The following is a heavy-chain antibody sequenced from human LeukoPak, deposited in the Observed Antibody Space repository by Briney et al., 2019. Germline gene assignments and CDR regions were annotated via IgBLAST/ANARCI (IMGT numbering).Heavy chain of an antibody. D-gene: IGHD4-17*01. CDR3: ARGSTVTTDYFDY. Sequence: GGSLRLSCAASGFTVSSNYMSWVRQAPGKGLEWVSVIYSGGSTYYADSVKGRFTISRDNSKNTLYLQMNSLRAEDTAVYYCARGSTVTTDYFDYWGQGTLVTVSS. J-gene: IGHJ4*02. CDR2: IYSGGST. CDR1: GFTVSSNY. V-gene: IGHV3-66*01.